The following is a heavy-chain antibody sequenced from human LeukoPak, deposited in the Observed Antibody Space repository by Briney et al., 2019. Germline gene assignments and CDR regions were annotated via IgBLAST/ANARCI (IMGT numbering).Heavy chain of an antibody. Sequence: ASVKVSCKDSGYTFTSYGISWVRQAPGQGLEWMGWISAYNGNTNYAQKLQGRVTMATDTSTSTAYMELRSLRSDDTAVYYCAIVPAAHNWFDPWGQGTLVTVSS. D-gene: IGHD2-2*01. V-gene: IGHV1-18*01. CDR1: GYTFTSYG. J-gene: IGHJ5*02. CDR2: ISAYNGNT. CDR3: AIVPAAHNWFDP.